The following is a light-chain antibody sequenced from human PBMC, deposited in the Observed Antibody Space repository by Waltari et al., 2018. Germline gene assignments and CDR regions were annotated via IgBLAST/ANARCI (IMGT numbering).Light chain of an antibody. CDR1: GSDVGTYNL. Sequence: QSALTQPASVSGSPGQSLTISCTGTGSDVGTYNLVSWYQQLPGKGPKLLIYEGNKRPFGVSDRVSGSKSGNTASLTISGLKAEDEGDYYCCSFAGRNVYVFGTGTKVTVL. J-gene: IGLJ1*01. V-gene: IGLV2-23*01. CDR2: EGN. CDR3: CSFAGRNVYV.